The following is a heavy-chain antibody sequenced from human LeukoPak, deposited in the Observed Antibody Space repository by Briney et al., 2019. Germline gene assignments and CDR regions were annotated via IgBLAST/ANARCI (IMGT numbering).Heavy chain of an antibody. CDR2: ISGSGGST. CDR3: AKETYYYGSGSYYPGGFDP. D-gene: IGHD3-10*01. V-gene: IGHV3-23*01. Sequence: SGGSLRHSCAASGFTFSSYAMSWVRQAPGKGLEWVSAISGSGGSTYYADSVKGRFTISRDNSKNTLYLQMNCLRAEDTAVYYCAKETYYYGSGSYYPGGFDPWGQGTLVTVSS. CDR1: GFTFSSYA. J-gene: IGHJ5*02.